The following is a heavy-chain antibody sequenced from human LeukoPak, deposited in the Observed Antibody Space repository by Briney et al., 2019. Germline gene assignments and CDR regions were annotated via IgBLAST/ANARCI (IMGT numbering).Heavy chain of an antibody. CDR2: IYPADSDT. J-gene: IGHJ3*02. D-gene: IGHD2-21*01. V-gene: IGHV5-51*01. Sequence: GESLKISCKGSGYSFASYWIGWVRPMPGKGLEWMGIIYPADSDTRYSSSFQGQVTISADKSISTAYLQWSSLKASDTAIYYCALAVIASAFDFDIWGQGTMVTVSS. CDR3: ALAVIASAFDFDI. CDR1: GYSFASYW.